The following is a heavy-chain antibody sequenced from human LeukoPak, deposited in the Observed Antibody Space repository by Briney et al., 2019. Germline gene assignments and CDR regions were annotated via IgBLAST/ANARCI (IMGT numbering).Heavy chain of an antibody. Sequence: GGSLRLSCAASGFTFSKYWMTWVRQAPGKGLEWVSNIKQDGSDKYYADSVKGRFTISRDNAKDSLYLQMNSLRAEDTAVYYCARQRSSTYYYYYYMDVWGKGTTVTVSS. CDR1: GFTFSKYW. V-gene: IGHV3-7*01. CDR3: ARQRSSTYYYYYYMDV. CDR2: IKQDGSDK. D-gene: IGHD2-2*01. J-gene: IGHJ6*03.